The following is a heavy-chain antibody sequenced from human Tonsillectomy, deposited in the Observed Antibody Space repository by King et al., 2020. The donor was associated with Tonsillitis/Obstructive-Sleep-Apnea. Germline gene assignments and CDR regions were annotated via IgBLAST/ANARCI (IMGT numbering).Heavy chain of an antibody. D-gene: IGHD4-17*01. V-gene: IGHV3-66*01. CDR2: IYSGGST. J-gene: IGHJ4*02. CDR3: ARDAYGDYYDY. CDR1: GFTVSSNY. Sequence: VQLVESGGGLVQPGGSLRLSCAASGFTVSSNYMSWVRQALGKGLEWVSVIYSGGSTYYADSVKGRFTISRDNSKNTLYLQMNSLRAEDTAVYYCARDAYGDYYDYWGQGTLVTVSS.